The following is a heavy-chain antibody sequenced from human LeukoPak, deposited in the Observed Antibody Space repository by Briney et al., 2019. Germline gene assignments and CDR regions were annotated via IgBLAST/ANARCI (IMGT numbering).Heavy chain of an antibody. CDR3: AKGSYYYDSSGYHYTEYLDY. Sequence: SGGSLRLSCAASGFTFSSYAMSWVRQAPGKGLEWVSAISGSGGSTYYADSVKGLFTISRDNSKNTLYLQMNSLRAEDTAVYYCAKGSYYYDSSGYHYTEYLDYWGQGTLVTVSS. V-gene: IGHV3-23*01. J-gene: IGHJ4*02. D-gene: IGHD3-22*01. CDR2: ISGSGGST. CDR1: GFTFSSYA.